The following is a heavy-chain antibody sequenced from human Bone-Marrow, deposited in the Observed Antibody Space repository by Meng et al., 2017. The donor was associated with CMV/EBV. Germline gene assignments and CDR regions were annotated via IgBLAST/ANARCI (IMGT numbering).Heavy chain of an antibody. CDR2: INHSGST. D-gene: IGHD6-6*01. CDR1: GGSFSGYY. Sequence: GSLRLSCAVYGGSFSGYYWSWIRQPPGKGLEWDGEINHSGSTNYNPSLKSRVTISVDTSKNQFSLKLSSVTAADTAVYYCARGRTLREARGIAARSYYYYGMDVWGQGTMVTGSS. J-gene: IGHJ6*02. V-gene: IGHV4-34*01. CDR3: ARGRTLREARGIAARSYYYYGMDV.